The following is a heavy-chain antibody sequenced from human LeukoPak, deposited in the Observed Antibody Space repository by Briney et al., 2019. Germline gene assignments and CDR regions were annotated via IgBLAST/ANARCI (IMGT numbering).Heavy chain of an antibody. CDR1: GFTLSSYE. CDR3: AKIAAAGTGGAFDI. D-gene: IGHD6-13*01. J-gene: IGHJ3*02. Sequence: GGSLRLSCAASGFTLSSYEMNWVRQAPGKGLEWVSYISSSGSTIYYADSVKGRFTISRDNSKNTLYLQMNSLRAEDTAVYYCAKIAAAGTGGAFDIWGQGTMVTVSS. CDR2: ISSSGSTI. V-gene: IGHV3-48*03.